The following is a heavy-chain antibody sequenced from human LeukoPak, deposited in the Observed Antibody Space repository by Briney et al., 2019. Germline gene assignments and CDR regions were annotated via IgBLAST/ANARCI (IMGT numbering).Heavy chain of an antibody. CDR1: GFTVSSYG. Sequence: GGSLRLSCAASGFTVSSYGMPWVRQAPGKGLEWVAVIWYDGSNKYYADSVKGRFTISRDNSKNTLYLQMNSLRAEDTAVYYCARAAAGTTINYWGQGTLVTVSS. J-gene: IGHJ4*02. V-gene: IGHV3-33*08. CDR2: IWYDGSNK. CDR3: ARAAAGTTINY. D-gene: IGHD6-13*01.